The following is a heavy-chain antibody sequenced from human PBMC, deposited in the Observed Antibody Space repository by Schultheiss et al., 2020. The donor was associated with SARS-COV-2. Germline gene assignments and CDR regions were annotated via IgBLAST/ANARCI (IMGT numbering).Heavy chain of an antibody. J-gene: IGHJ6*02. CDR2: INPSGGST. V-gene: IGHV1-46*01. D-gene: IGHD3-10*01. CDR3: ARVRLLWFGELFPPYGMDV. CDR1: GYTFTSYY. Sequence: ASVKVSCKASGYTFTSYYMHWVRQAPGQGLEWMGIINPSGGSTSYAQKFQGRVTMTRETSTSTVYMELSSLRSEDTAVYYCARVRLLWFGELFPPYGMDVWGQGTTVTVSS.